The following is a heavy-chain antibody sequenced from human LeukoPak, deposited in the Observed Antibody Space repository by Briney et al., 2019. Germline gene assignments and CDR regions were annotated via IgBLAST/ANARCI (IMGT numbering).Heavy chain of an antibody. Sequence: GGSLRLSCEASGFTFSSYTLTWVRQAPGKGLVWVSRIKNAGIDTIYADSVKGRFTVSRDNAKNTVYLQMSSLRAEDTAVYYCARGGYGHNMDVWGEGTTVTVSS. CDR3: ARGGYGHNMDV. CDR2: IKNAGIDT. J-gene: IGHJ6*03. D-gene: IGHD3-10*01. CDR1: GFTFSSYT. V-gene: IGHV3-74*01.